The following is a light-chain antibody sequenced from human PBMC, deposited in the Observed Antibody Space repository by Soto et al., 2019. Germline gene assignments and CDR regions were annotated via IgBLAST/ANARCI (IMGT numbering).Light chain of an antibody. Sequence: DIQMTQSPSSLSASVGDRVTITCQASQDISNYLNWYQQKPGKAPKLLIYDASSLESGVPSRFSGSGSGTDFTFIISSLQAEDFATYYCHQCNIVPLTFGPGTKVDIK. V-gene: IGKV1-33*01. CDR3: HQCNIVPLT. CDR2: DAS. CDR1: QDISNY. J-gene: IGKJ3*01.